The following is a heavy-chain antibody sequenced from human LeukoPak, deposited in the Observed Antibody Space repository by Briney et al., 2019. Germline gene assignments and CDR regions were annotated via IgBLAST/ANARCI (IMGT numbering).Heavy chain of an antibody. CDR2: IYYSGST. CDR1: GGSISSHY. V-gene: IGHV4-59*11. Sequence: SETLSLTCTVSGGSISSHYWSWIRQPPGKGLEWIGYIYYSGSTNYNPSLKSRVTISVDTSKNQFSLKLSSVTAADTAVYYCARSQVSGYEDYWGQGTLVTVSS. CDR3: ARSQVSGYEDY. D-gene: IGHD5-12*01. J-gene: IGHJ4*02.